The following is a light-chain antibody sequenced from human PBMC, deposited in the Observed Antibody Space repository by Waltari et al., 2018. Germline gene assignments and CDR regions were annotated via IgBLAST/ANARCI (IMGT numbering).Light chain of an antibody. CDR3: CSYAGDRSVL. CDR2: EVS. V-gene: IGLV2-23*02. CDR1: SSDVGNYNL. Sequence: QSALTQPASVSGSPRQSITVSCTGTSSDVGNYNLVSWYQQHPGNAPKLLIYEVSQRPSGVSNRFSGSKSGTTASLTVSGLQAEDEAIYFCCSYAGDRSVLFGGGTKLTVL. J-gene: IGLJ2*01.